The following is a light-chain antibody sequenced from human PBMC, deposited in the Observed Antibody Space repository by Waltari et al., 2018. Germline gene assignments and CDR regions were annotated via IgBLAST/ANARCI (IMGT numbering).Light chain of an antibody. Sequence: QLVLTQSPSASASLGASVKLTCTLSSGHSSNVIAWLQQRPEKGPRYLMKVNSDGSHTKGDGIPDRFSGSGSGAERYLTISRLQSEDEADYYCQTGGHGTWVFGGGTKLTVL. V-gene: IGLV4-69*01. CDR3: QTGGHGTWV. CDR2: VNSDGSH. CDR1: SGHSSNV. J-gene: IGLJ3*02.